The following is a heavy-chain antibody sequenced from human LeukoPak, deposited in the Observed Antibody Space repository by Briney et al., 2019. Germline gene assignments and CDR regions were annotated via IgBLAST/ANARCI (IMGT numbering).Heavy chain of an antibody. CDR1: GFTVSSNY. CDR3: ARDVASCIDY. Sequence: LRLSCAASGFTVSSNYMSWVRQHPGKGLEWIGYIYYSGTTYYNPALKSRVTISVDMSNNQFSLLMTYVTAADKGMYYCARDVASCIDYWGQGTLVTVSS. CDR2: IYYSGTT. J-gene: IGHJ4*02. V-gene: IGHV4-31*02. D-gene: IGHD2-21*01.